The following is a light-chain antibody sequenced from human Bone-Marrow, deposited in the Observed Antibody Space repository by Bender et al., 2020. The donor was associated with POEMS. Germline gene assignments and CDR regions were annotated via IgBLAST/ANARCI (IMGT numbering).Light chain of an antibody. Sequence: QSVLTQAPSVSGAPGQRVTISCTGSSSNIGAGCDVHWYQQIPGTAPKLLIYSSHRRPSEVPDRFSGSRSGTSASLAISGLQAEDEADYYCNSYAVGNNFVFGTGTKVTVL. CDR1: SSNIGAGCD. J-gene: IGLJ1*01. CDR2: SSH. CDR3: NSYAVGNNFV. V-gene: IGLV1-40*01.